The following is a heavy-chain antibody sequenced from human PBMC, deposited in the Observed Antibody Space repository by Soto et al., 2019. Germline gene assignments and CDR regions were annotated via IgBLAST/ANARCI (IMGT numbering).Heavy chain of an antibody. CDR1: GFIFSDYW. CDR3: AKEGPYINSWSSAGYLQH. Sequence: GGSLRLSCAASGFIFSDYWIHWVRQAPGKGLVWVARVHRYGGSPKYAASVKGRFTISRDSVNNTLYLHMSSLRAEDTALYFCAKEGPYINSWSSAGYLQHWGLGTQVTVSS. D-gene: IGHD2-2*02. CDR2: VHRYGGSP. V-gene: IGHV3-74*01. J-gene: IGHJ1*01.